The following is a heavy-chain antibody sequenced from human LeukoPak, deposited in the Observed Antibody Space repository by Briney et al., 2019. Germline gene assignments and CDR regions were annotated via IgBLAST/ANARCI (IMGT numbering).Heavy chain of an antibody. CDR2: FDPEDGET. J-gene: IGHJ5*02. CDR1: GYTLTELS. V-gene: IGHV1-24*01. D-gene: IGHD5-24*01. CDR3: ARDGGDGCKANWFDT. Sequence: ASVKVSCKVSGYTLTELSMHWVRQAPGKGLEWMGGFDPEDGETIYAQKFQGRVTMTEDTSTDTAYMELSSLRSEDTAVYYCARDGGDGCKANWFDTWGQGTLVTVSS.